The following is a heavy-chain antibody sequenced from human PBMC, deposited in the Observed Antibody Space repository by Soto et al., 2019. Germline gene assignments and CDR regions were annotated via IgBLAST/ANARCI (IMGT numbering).Heavy chain of an antibody. Sequence: EMKLVESGGGLVQPGRSLRLSCAASGFTFDDYAVHCVRQAPGKGLEWVSGISWNSGIIDYADSVKGRFTISRDNAKNALYLQMNSLRPEDTALYYCAKDVEWGGSNLNHAFDIWGQGTMVSVSA. CDR3: AKDVEWGGSNLNHAFDI. D-gene: IGHD1-26*01. V-gene: IGHV3-9*01. J-gene: IGHJ3*02. CDR1: GFTFDDYA. CDR2: ISWNSGII.